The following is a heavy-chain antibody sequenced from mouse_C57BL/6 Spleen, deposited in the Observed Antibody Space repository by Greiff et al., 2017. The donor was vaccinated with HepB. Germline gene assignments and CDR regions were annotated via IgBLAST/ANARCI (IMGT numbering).Heavy chain of an antibody. J-gene: IGHJ3*01. Sequence: EVKLQESGGGLVKPGGSLKLSCAASGFTFSDYGMHWVRQAPEKGLEWVAYISSGSSTIYYADTVKGRFTISRDNAKNTLFLQMTSLRSEDTAMYYCARGGFQAWFAYWGQGTLVTVSA. V-gene: IGHV5-17*01. CDR3: ARGGFQAWFAY. CDR1: GFTFSDYG. CDR2: ISSGSSTI.